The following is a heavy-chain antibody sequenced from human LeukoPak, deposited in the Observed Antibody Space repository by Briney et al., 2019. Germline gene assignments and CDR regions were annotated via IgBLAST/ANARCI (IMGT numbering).Heavy chain of an antibody. CDR2: INHSEST. D-gene: IGHD3-22*01. CDR3: ATDYYDSSGHH. Sequence: KPSETLSLTCAVYGGSFSGYYWSWIRQPPGKGLEWIGEINHSESTNYNPSLKSRVTISVDTSKNQFSLKLSSVTAADTAVYYCATDYYDSSGHHWGQGTLVTVSS. CDR1: GGSFSGYY. J-gene: IGHJ5*02. V-gene: IGHV4-34*01.